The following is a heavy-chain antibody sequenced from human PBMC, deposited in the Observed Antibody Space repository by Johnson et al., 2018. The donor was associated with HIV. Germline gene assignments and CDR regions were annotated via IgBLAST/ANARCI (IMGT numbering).Heavy chain of an antibody. Sequence: VQLVESGGGVVQPGGSLRLSCAASGFTFRSYGMHWVRQAPGKGLEWVAFIRYDGSNKYYADSVKGRFTISRDNSKNTLYLQMNSLRAEDTAVYYCAKPYGAGSYDAFDIWGQGTMVTVSS. CDR2: IRYDGSNK. V-gene: IGHV3-30*02. CDR1: GFTFRSYG. J-gene: IGHJ3*02. CDR3: AKPYGAGSYDAFDI. D-gene: IGHD3-10*01.